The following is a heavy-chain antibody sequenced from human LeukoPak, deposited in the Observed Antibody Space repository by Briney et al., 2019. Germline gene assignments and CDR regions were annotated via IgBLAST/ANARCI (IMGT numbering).Heavy chain of an antibody. CDR2: MNVEGSVT. J-gene: IGHJ4*02. CDR1: GFPVSSYW. Sequence: GGSLRLSCAAYGFPVSSYWMHWVRQVPGKGLVWVSRMNVEGSVTSYADFVKGRFTISRNIAKNTLYLQMNTLTAEDMAVYYCARDFGGNSDFWGQGTLVTVSS. CDR3: ARDFGGNSDF. D-gene: IGHD4-23*01. V-gene: IGHV3-74*01.